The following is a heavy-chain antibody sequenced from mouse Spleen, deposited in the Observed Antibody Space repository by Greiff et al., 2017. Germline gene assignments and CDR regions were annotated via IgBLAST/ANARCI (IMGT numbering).Heavy chain of an antibody. CDR2: ISDGGSYT. Sequence: EVQGVESGGGLVKPGGSLKLSCAASGFTFSDYYMYWVRQTPEKRLEWVATISDGGSYTYYPDSVKGRFTISRDNAKNNLYLQMSSLKSEDTAMYYCARDRGGSSWMDYWGQGTSVTVSS. CDR3: ARDRGGSSWMDY. CDR1: GFTFSDYY. V-gene: IGHV5-4*02. J-gene: IGHJ4*01. D-gene: IGHD1-1*01.